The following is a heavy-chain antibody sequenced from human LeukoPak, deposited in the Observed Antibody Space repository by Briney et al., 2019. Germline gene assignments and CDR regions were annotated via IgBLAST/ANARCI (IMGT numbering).Heavy chain of an antibody. V-gene: IGHV3-30-3*01. CDR2: ISYDGSNK. Sequence: QPGRSLRLSCAASGFTFSSYAMHWVRQAPGKGLEWVAVISYDGSNKYYADSVKGRFTISRDNSKNTLYLQMNSLRAEDTAVYYCARDNSPFVYGTDVWGQGTTVTVSS. CDR1: GFTFSSYA. D-gene: IGHD2/OR15-2a*01. CDR3: ARDNSPFVYGTDV. J-gene: IGHJ6*02.